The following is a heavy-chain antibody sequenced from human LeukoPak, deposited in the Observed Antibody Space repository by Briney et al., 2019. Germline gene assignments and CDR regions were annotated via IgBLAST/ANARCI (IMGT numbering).Heavy chain of an antibody. CDR1: GFTFSSFG. D-gene: IGHD4-17*01. CDR3: ARDRYGDY. Sequence: GRSLTLSCAASGFTFSSFGMHWVRQAPGKGLEWVAVIWYDASNKYYADSVKGRFTISRDNSKNTLYLQMNSLRAEDTAVYYCARDRYGDYWGQGTLVTVSS. V-gene: IGHV3-33*01. J-gene: IGHJ4*02. CDR2: IWYDASNK.